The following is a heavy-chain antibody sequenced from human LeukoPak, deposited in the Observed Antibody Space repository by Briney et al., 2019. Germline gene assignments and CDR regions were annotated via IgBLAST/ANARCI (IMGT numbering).Heavy chain of an antibody. Sequence: SETLSLTCTVSGGSISSYYWNWIRQPPGKGLEWIGYIYYSGSTNHNPSLKSRVTISVDTSKNQFSLRLSSVTAADTAMYYCARGEGSGNYYAAFDIWGQGTMVTVSS. CDR2: IYYSGST. CDR3: ARGEGSGNYYAAFDI. CDR1: GGSISSYY. J-gene: IGHJ3*02. V-gene: IGHV4-59*01. D-gene: IGHD1-26*01.